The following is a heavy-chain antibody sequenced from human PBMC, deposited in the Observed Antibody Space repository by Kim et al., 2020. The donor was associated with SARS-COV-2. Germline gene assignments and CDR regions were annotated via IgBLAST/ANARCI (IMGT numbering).Heavy chain of an antibody. D-gene: IGHD6-6*01. CDR1: GGTFSSYA. CDR3: ARYLGSSSYKRPTRKDQYNWFDP. CDR2: IIPIFGTA. V-gene: IGHV1-69*13. Sequence: SVTVSCKASGGTFSSYAISWVRQAPGQGLEWMGGIIPIFGTANYAQKFQGRVTITADESTSTAYMELSSLRSEDTAVYYCARYLGSSSYKRPTRKDQYNWFDPWGQGTLVTVSS. J-gene: IGHJ5*02.